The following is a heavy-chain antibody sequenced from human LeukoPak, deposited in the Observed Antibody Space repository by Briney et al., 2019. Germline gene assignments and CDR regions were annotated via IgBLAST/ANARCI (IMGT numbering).Heavy chain of an antibody. Sequence: GGSLRLSCAASGFTFSSYAMSWVRQAPGKGLEWVSAISGSGGSTYYADSVKGRFTISRDNSKNTLYLQMNSLRAEDTAVYYCAKVSRFLEWLTDTYAFDYWGQGTLVTVSS. V-gene: IGHV3-23*01. CDR3: AKVSRFLEWLTDTYAFDY. D-gene: IGHD3-3*01. J-gene: IGHJ4*02. CDR2: ISGSGGST. CDR1: GFTFSSYA.